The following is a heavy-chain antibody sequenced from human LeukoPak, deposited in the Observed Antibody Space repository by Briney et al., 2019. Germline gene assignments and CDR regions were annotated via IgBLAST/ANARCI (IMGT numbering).Heavy chain of an antibody. CDR2: IYYTGTT. CDR1: GGSISGYY. V-gene: IGHV4-59*12. J-gene: IGHJ4*02. CDR3: ARDSVTAPAR. Sequence: SETLSLTCTVSGGSISGYYWSWIRQPPGEGLEWIAYIYYTGTTNYRPSLKSRVTISLDTSKNQFSLKLTSVTAADTAVYYCARDSVTAPARWGQGTLVTVSS. D-gene: IGHD4-17*01.